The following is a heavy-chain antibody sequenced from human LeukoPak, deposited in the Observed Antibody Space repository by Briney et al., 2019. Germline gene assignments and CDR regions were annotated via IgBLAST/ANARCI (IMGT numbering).Heavy chain of an antibody. CDR1: GFTFSSYC. Sequence: LGDSLRLPCAASGFTFSSYCMHWVRQAPGKGLVWVSRINSDGSSTSYADSVKGRFTISRDNAKNTLYLQMDSLRAEDAAMYYYARGTGSYYSLGYWGQGTLVTVSS. CDR3: ARGTGSYYSLGY. J-gene: IGHJ4*02. CDR2: INSDGSST. V-gene: IGHV3-74*01. D-gene: IGHD1-26*01.